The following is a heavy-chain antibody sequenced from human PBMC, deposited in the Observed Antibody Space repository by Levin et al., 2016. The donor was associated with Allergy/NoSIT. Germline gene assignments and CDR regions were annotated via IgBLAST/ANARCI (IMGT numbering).Heavy chain of an antibody. CDR3: ARHHQYYGSGSVPGSL. CDR1: GGSISNNYYY. D-gene: IGHD3-10*01. Sequence: SETLSLTCIVSGGSISNNYYYWGWIRQPPGKGLEWIGSIYYSGSSYYNPSLKSRVTISVDTSKNQFSLKLNSVTAADTAMYYCARHHQYYGSGSVPGSLWGQGTLVTVSS. CDR2: IYYSGSS. J-gene: IGHJ4*02. V-gene: IGHV4-39*01.